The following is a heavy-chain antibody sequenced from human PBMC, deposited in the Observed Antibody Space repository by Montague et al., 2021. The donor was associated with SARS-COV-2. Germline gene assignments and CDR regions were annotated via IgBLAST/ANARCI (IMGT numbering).Heavy chain of an antibody. V-gene: IGHV2-5*02. CDR1: GFSLTSSGEG. Sequence: PALVKPTQTLTLTCTVSGFSLTSSGEGVGWIRQPPGKALEWLALIYWXADKRYSPSLKNRLVVTNDSAKNQVVLTVINMDPADTGTYYCAHISKLARVRWFDPWGQGTLVTVSS. CDR2: IYWXADK. J-gene: IGHJ5*02. CDR3: AHISKLARVRWFDP. D-gene: IGHD3-16*02.